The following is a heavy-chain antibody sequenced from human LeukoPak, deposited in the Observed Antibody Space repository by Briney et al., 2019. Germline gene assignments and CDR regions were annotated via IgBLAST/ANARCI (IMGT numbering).Heavy chain of an antibody. CDR1: GYTFTGYG. V-gene: IGHV1-18*01. Sequence: ASVKVSCKASGYTFTGYGITWVRQAPGQGLEWMGWISGNNGNTNYAQKLQGRVTMTTDTSTNTAYLELRSLRSDDTAVYYCARDGHDILTGYYRGILNWFDPWGQGTLVTVSS. D-gene: IGHD3-9*01. CDR2: ISGNNGNT. J-gene: IGHJ5*02. CDR3: ARDGHDILTGYYRGILNWFDP.